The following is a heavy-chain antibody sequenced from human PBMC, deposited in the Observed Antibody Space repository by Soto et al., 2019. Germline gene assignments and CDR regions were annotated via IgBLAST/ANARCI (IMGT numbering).Heavy chain of an antibody. CDR1: GFTFSSYG. CDR2: ISYDGSNK. CDR3: AKEAEVETKHYYSYYYMDV. V-gene: IGHV3-30*18. Sequence: GGSLRLSCAASGFTFSSYGMHWVRQAPGKGLEWVAVISYDGSNKYYADSVKGRFTISRDNSKNTLYLQMNSLRAEDTAVYYCAKEAEVETKHYYSYYYMDVWGKGTTVTAP. J-gene: IGHJ6*03. D-gene: IGHD2-15*01.